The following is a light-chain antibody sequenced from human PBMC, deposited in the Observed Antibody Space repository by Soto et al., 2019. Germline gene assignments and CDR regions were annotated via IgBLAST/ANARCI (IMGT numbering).Light chain of an antibody. CDR1: QSVLFTSNNKNY. V-gene: IGKV4-1*01. J-gene: IGKJ1*01. CDR2: WAS. CDR3: QQYYSAPPT. Sequence: DIVMTQSPASLAVSLGERATINCKSSQSVLFTSNNKNYLAWYQQRPGQPPNLLIYWASTRESGVPDRFSGSGSGTDFTLTISGLQAEDVAVYYCQQYYSAPPTFGQGTKVEIK.